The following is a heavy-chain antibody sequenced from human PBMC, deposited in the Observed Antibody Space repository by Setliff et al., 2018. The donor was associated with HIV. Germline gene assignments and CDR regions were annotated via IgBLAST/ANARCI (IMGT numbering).Heavy chain of an antibody. D-gene: IGHD1-26*01. Sequence: ASVMVSCKASGYTFSGYYLHWVRRAPGQGLEWMGWINPNSGATNYAQNIQGRVTMTRDTSISTAYMDLSSLTSDDTAVYYCALASIVSTARWNHWGRGTLVTVSS. J-gene: IGHJ5*02. CDR2: INPNSGAT. V-gene: IGHV1-2*02. CDR3: ALASIVSTARWNH. CDR1: GYTFSGYY.